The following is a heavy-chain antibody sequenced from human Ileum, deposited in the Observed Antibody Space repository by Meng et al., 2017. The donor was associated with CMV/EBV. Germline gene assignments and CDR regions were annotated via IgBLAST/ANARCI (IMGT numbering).Heavy chain of an antibody. J-gene: IGHJ4*02. D-gene: IGHD4-17*01. CDR2: IKADGSSI. CDR3: TRGVNAAYGLFDY. CDR1: GLTCRGHG. V-gene: IGHV3-74*01. Sequence: AASGLTCRGHGRQWVSQDTGKGLVWVSSIKADGSSINYADSVKGRFTISRDNAKNTLYLQMSSLSTEDTAVYYCTRGVNAAYGLFDYWGQGALVTVSS.